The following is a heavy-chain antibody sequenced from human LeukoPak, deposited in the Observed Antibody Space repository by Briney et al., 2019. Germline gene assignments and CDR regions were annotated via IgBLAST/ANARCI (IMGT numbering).Heavy chain of an antibody. CDR1: GFTFSDYY. CDR3: ARDPPRLTIGNHYYYYGMDV. Sequence: PGGSLRLSCAASGFTFSDYYMSWIRQAPGKGLEWVSYISSSGSTIYYADSVKGRFTISRDNAKNSLYLQMNSLRAEDTAVYYCARDPPRLTIGNHYYYYGMDVWGQGTTVTVSS. V-gene: IGHV3-11*01. J-gene: IGHJ6*02. CDR2: ISSSGSTI. D-gene: IGHD3-10*01.